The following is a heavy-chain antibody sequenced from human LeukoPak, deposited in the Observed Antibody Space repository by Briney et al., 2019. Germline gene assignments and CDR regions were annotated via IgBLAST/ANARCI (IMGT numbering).Heavy chain of an antibody. J-gene: IGHJ4*02. CDR1: GYTFTGYY. CDR2: INPNSGGT. CDR3: ARGSVTMVRGVIGLIDY. Sequence: ASVKVSCKASGYTFTGYYIYWVRQAPGQGLEWMGRINPNSGGTKYAQKFQGWVTMTRDTSISTAYMELSRLRSDDTAVYYCARGSVTMVRGVIGLIDYWGQGTLVTVSS. V-gene: IGHV1-2*04. D-gene: IGHD3-10*01.